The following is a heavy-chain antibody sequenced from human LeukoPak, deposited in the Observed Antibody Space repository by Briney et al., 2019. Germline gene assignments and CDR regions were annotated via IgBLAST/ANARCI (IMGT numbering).Heavy chain of an antibody. V-gene: IGHV4-59*01. D-gene: IGHD6-13*01. CDR3: ARCRQTGSWSTGMDV. Sequence: SETLSLTCTVSGGSISGYFWSWIRQPPGKGLEWIGYIHFSGSSSHNPSLKSRLTISVDTSKNQFSLKLSSVTAADTAVYYCARCRQTGSWSTGMDVWGQGTTVTVSS. CDR1: GGSISGYF. CDR2: IHFSGSS. J-gene: IGHJ6*02.